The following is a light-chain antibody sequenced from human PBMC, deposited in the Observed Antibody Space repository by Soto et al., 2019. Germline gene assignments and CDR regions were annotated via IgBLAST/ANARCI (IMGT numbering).Light chain of an antibody. CDR2: DDN. V-gene: IGLV1-40*01. CDR1: RSNIGAGYD. CDR3: AAWDSSVSGRV. Sequence: QLVLTQPPSVSGAPGQTVTISCTGSRSNIGAGYDVNWYQQLPGRAPKLLVFDDNQRPSGVPDRFSDSKSGTSASLTISGLRSEDEADYYCAAWDSSVSGRVFGGGTKLTVL. J-gene: IGLJ3*02.